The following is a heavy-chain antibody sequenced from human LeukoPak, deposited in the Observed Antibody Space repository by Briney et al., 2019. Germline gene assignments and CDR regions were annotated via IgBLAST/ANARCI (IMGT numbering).Heavy chain of an antibody. Sequence: GGSLTLSCAASGFTFRDYYMSWIRQAAGKGLEWVSYISSSGSTIYYADAAKGRFTIYRDNAKNSLYRQMNSLRAEDTAVYYCAREGYCSSTSCRNNYFYYYMDVWGKGTTVTVSS. CDR2: ISSSGSTI. CDR3: AREGYCSSTSCRNNYFYYYMDV. D-gene: IGHD2-2*01. V-gene: IGHV3-11*04. CDR1: GFTFRDYY. J-gene: IGHJ6*03.